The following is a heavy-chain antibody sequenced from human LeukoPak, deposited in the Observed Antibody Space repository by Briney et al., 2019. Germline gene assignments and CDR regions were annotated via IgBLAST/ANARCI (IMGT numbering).Heavy chain of an antibody. CDR3: VKDEDLYSPTWFLFED. D-gene: IGHD5-12*01. V-gene: IGHV3-23*01. Sequence: GGSLRLSCVASGFTFSSYAMTWVRQAPGKGLEWVSGITSSDASAYYAASVKGRFTVSRDNSENTLYLQINNLSAEDSGTYYCVKDEDLYSPTWFLFEDWGQGTLVTVSS. J-gene: IGHJ4*02. CDR2: ITSSDASA. CDR1: GFTFSSYA.